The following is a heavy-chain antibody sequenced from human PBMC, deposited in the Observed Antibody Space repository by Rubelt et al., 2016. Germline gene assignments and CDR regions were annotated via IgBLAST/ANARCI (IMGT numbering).Heavy chain of an antibody. V-gene: IGHV4-39*07. J-gene: IGHJ4*02. CDR3: ARQIVVVPAALFDY. Sequence: QLQLQESGPGLVKPSETLSLTCTVSGGSISSSSYYWGWIRQPPGKGLEWIGSIYYSGSTYYNPSLKSRVTISVDTSKNQFSLKLSSVTAADTAVYYCARQIVVVPAALFDYWGQGTLVTASS. CDR1: GGSISSSSYY. D-gene: IGHD2-2*01. CDR2: IYYSGST.